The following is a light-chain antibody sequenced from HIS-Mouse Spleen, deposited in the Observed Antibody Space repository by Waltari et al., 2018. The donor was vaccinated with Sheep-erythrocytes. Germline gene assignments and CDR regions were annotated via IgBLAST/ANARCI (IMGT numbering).Light chain of an antibody. V-gene: IGLV2-23*01. CDR1: SSNVGIYNH. CDR3: CSYAGSSTPWV. CDR2: EGS. J-gene: IGLJ3*02. Sequence: QSALTQPASVSGSPGQSITISCTGTSSNVGIYNHVSWYQQHPGKAPKLMIYEGSKRPSGVSNRFSGSKSGNTASLTISGLQAEDEADYYCCSYAGSSTPWVFGGGTKLTVL.